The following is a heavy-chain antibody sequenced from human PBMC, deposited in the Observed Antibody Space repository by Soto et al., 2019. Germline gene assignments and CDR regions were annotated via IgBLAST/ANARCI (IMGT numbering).Heavy chain of an antibody. CDR3: AHTYSYGQFDP. D-gene: IGHD5-18*01. V-gene: IGHV1-3*01. J-gene: IGHJ5*02. CDR2: INAGDGNT. Sequence: ASVKVSCKASGYTFTSYAMHWVRQAPGQRLEWMGWINAGDGNTKYSQKFQGRVTITRDTSASTAYMELSSLRSEDTAVYYRAHTYSYGQFDPWGQGTLVTVSS. CDR1: GYTFTSYA.